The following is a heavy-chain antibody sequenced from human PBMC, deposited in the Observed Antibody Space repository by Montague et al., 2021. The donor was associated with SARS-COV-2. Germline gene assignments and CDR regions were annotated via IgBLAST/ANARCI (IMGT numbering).Heavy chain of an antibody. Sequence: SLRLSCAASGFTFGDYAMHWVRQAPGKGLEWVSGISWNSGSIGYADSVKGRFTISRDNAKNSLYLQMNSMKAEDTALYYYAKDSYYDFWSGYSPGENWFDPGGQGTLVTVSS. CDR1: GFTFGDYA. D-gene: IGHD3-3*01. J-gene: IGHJ5*02. CDR3: AKDSYYDFWSGYSPGENWFDP. V-gene: IGHV3-9*01. CDR2: ISWNSGSI.